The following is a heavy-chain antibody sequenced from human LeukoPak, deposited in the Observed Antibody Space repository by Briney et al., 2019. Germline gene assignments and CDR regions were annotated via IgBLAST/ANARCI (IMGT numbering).Heavy chain of an antibody. J-gene: IGHJ6*02. CDR1: GFTFSSYG. CDR2: IKQDGSEK. CDR3: ARERWDLISNKYYYYGLDV. Sequence: QSGRSLRLSCAASGFTFSSYGMHWVRQAPGRGLEWVASIKQDGSEKYYVDSVKGRFSISRDNAKNSLYLQMNSLTADDTAVYYCARERWDLISNKYYYYGLDVWGQGTTVTVSS. V-gene: IGHV3-7*03. D-gene: IGHD1-26*01.